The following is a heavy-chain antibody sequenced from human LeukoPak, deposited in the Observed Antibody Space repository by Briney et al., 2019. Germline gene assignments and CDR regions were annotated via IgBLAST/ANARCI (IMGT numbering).Heavy chain of an antibody. V-gene: IGHV3-21*01. CDR1: GFTFSSYS. Sequence: PGGSLRLSCAASGFTFSSYSMHWVRQAPAKGLHWVSSISSISSYIYYADSVKGRFNISRENAKNSMYMQMNSLRAEDTAVYYCARDSAYPYCSSTSCYTNYMDVWGKGTTVTVSS. CDR2: ISSISSYI. D-gene: IGHD2-2*02. J-gene: IGHJ6*03. CDR3: ARDSAYPYCSSTSCYTNYMDV.